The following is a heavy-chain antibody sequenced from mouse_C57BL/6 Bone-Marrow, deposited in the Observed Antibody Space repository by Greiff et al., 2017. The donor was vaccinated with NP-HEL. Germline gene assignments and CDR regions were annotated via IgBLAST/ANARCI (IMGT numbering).Heavy chain of an antibody. CDR2: INPYNGGT. CDR3: AIIYYGNFLYAMDY. V-gene: IGHV1-19*01. CDR1: GYTFTDYY. D-gene: IGHD2-1*01. Sequence: DVQLQESGPVLVKPGASVKMSCKASGYTFTDYYMNWVKQSHGKSLEWIGVINPYNGGTSYNQKFKGKATLTVDKSSSTAYMELNSLTSEDSAVYYCAIIYYGNFLYAMDYWGQGTSVTVSS. J-gene: IGHJ4*01.